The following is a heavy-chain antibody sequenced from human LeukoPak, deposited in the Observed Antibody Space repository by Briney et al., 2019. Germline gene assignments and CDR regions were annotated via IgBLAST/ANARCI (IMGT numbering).Heavy chain of an antibody. J-gene: IGHJ4*02. D-gene: IGHD5/OR15-5a*01. V-gene: IGHV3-30-3*01. CDR3: VRGDLRLPRSTPDC. CDR1: GFTFSSYA. CDR2: ISYDGSNK. Sequence: GGSLRLSCAASGFTFSSYAMHWVRQAPGKGLEWVAVISYDGSNKYYADSVKGRFTISRDNSKNTLYLQMNSLRAEDTAVYYCVRGDLRLPRSTPDCWGQGTLVTVSS.